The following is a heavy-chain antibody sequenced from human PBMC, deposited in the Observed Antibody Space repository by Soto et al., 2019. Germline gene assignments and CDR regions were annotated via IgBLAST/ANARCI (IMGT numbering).Heavy chain of an antibody. CDR3: ASHFTGVLVLGTSPPGGDNYGWDV. D-gene: IGHD2-8*02. CDR2: IIPILDIP. J-gene: IGHJ6*02. V-gene: IGHV1-69*02. CDR1: GGTFSRYT. Sequence: QVQLVQSGAEVKKPGSSVKVSCKASGGTFSRYTFTWVRQAPGQGLEWMGRIIPILDIPNYAQNFQGRVTITRDKATSTAYMELSSLTSGDTAVYYCASHFTGVLVLGTSPPGGDNYGWDVWGQGTTVTVSS.